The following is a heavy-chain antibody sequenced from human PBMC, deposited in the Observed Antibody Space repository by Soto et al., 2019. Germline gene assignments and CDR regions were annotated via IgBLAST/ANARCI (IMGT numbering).Heavy chain of an antibody. J-gene: IGHJ6*02. V-gene: IGHV4-30-2*01. Sequence: SETLSLTCAVSGGSISSGGYSWSWIRQPPGKGLEWIGYIYHSGSTYYNPSLKSRVTISVDRSKNQFSLKLSSVTAADTAVYYCARVNGDYYYYYGMDVWGQGTTVTVSS. CDR3: ARVNGDYYYYYGMDV. CDR2: IYHSGST. CDR1: GGSISSGGYS. D-gene: IGHD4-17*01.